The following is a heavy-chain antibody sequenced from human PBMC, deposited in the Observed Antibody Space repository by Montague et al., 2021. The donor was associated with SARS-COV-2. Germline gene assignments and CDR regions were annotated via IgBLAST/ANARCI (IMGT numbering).Heavy chain of an antibody. CDR1: VGSSSRGGYY. V-gene: IGHV4-31*03. D-gene: IGHD3-10*01. J-gene: IGHJ6*02. CDR2: IYYSGST. CDR3: ALNYFRVRSWYGMDV. Sequence: TLSLTCTGYVGSSSRGGYYRSWIHTHPGKGLWWIGYIYYSGSTYYNPSLKSRVTISVDTSKNQFSLKLSSVTAADTAVYYCALNYFRVRSWYGMDVWGQGTTVTVSS.